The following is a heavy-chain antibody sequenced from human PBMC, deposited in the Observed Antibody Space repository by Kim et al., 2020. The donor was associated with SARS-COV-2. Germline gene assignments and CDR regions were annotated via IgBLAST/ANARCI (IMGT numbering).Heavy chain of an antibody. Sequence: GGSLRLSCVASEFTFSTYGMFWVRQAPGKGLEWVAIISNEASNRYSADSAKGRFTISRDNSENTLSLQMNSQRPKATDMAVCEKAVLRGVNNYYYETDV. D-gene: IGHD3-10*01. CDR1: EFTFSTYG. V-gene: IGHV3-30*18. CDR3: EKAVLRGVNNYYYETDV. J-gene: IGHJ6*01. CDR2: ISNEASNR.